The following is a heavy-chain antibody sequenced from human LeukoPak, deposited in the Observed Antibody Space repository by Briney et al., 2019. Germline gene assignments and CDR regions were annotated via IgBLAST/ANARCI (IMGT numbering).Heavy chain of an antibody. CDR2: INHSGST. J-gene: IGHJ3*02. V-gene: IGHV4-34*01. CDR1: GGSFSGYY. D-gene: IGHD1-14*01. CDR3: AGATGEAFDI. Sequence: SETLSLTCAVYGGSFSGYYWSWIRQPPGEGLEWIGEINHSGSTNYNPSLKSRVTISVDTSKIQFSLKLSSVTAADTAVYYCAGATGEAFDIWGQGTMVTVSS.